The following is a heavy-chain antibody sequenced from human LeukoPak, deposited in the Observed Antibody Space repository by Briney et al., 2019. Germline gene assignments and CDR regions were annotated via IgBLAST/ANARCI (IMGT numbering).Heavy chain of an antibody. Sequence: PSETPSLTCTVSGGSISSSSYYWGWIRQPPGKGLEWIGSIYYSGSTYYNPSLKSRVTISVDTSKNQFSLKLSSVTAADTAVYYCASRGLEDSSGVDYWGQGTLVTVSS. CDR3: ASRGLEDSSGVDY. J-gene: IGHJ4*02. CDR1: GGSISSSSYY. D-gene: IGHD3-22*01. CDR2: IYYSGST. V-gene: IGHV4-39*01.